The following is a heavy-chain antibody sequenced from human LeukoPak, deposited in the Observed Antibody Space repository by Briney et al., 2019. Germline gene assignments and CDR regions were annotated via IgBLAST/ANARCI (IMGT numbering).Heavy chain of an antibody. V-gene: IGHV3-23*01. CDR1: GFTISSYG. CDR2: ISDSGYTT. D-gene: IGHD4-17*01. CDR3: ARASTVATSRYFDL. J-gene: IGHJ2*01. Sequence: GGSLTLSCQASGFTISSYGITWVRQAPGKGLECVSVISDSGYTTFYADSVKGRFTISGDNSKNTVYLHMNSLRAEDTAVYSCARASTVATSRYFDLWGRGTLVTVSS.